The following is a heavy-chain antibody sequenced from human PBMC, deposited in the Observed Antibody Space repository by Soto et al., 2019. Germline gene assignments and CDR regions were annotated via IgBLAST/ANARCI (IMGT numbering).Heavy chain of an antibody. Sequence: GGSLRLSCAASRFTFSSYAMSWVRQAPGKGLEWVSAISGSGGSTYYADSVKGRFTISRDNSKNTLYLQMNSLRAEDTAVYYCAKDGRYSSRPYYFDYWGQGTLVTVSS. CDR2: ISGSGGST. D-gene: IGHD6-13*01. CDR3: AKDGRYSSRPYYFDY. CDR1: RFTFSSYA. J-gene: IGHJ4*02. V-gene: IGHV3-23*01.